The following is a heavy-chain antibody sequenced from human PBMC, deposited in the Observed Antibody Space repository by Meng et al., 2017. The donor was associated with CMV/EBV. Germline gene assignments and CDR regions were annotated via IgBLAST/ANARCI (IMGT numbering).Heavy chain of an antibody. V-gene: IGHV3-30-3*01. CDR3: ARDLLKGGIAARPAGMGY. Sequence: GSLRLSCAASGFTFSSYAMHWVRQAPGKGLEWVAVISYDGSNKYYADSVKGRFTISRDNSKNTLYLQMNSLRAEDTAVYYCARDLLKGGIAARPAGMGYWGQGTLVTVSS. D-gene: IGHD6-6*01. J-gene: IGHJ4*02. CDR2: ISYDGSNK. CDR1: GFTFSSYA.